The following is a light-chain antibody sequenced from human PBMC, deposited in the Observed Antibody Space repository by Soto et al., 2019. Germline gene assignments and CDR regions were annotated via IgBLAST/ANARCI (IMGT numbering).Light chain of an antibody. CDR2: AVS. Sequence: QSALTQPASVSGSPRPSITISCTGTSSDVGGYKYVSWYQQHPDKAPKLMIYAVSNRPSGVSNRFSGSKSGNTAALTISGLQSEDESDYYGTSYTSSTSVVFGGGTTLTLL. V-gene: IGLV2-14*03. CDR3: TSYTSSTSVV. J-gene: IGLJ2*01. CDR1: SSDVGGYKY.